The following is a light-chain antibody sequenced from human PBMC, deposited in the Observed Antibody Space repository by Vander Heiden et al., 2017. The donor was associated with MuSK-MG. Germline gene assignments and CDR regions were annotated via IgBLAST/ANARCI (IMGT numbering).Light chain of an antibody. CDR2: AAS. Sequence: AIRLTQSPSSFSASTGDRVTITCRASQGISSYLAWYQQKPGKAPKLLIYAASTLQSGVPSRFSGSGSGTDFTLTISCLQSEDFATHYCQQYYSYPLAFGRGTRVEIK. CDR3: QQYYSYPLA. V-gene: IGKV1-8*01. J-gene: IGKJ5*01. CDR1: QGISSY.